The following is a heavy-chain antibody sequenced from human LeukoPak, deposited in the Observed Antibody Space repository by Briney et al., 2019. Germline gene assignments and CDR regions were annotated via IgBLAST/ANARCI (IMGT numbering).Heavy chain of an antibody. CDR3: AKVVRDSSGYWGGFDY. Sequence: GGSLRLSCAASGFIFSSYSMNWVRQAPGKGLEWVTYVSSSSSIIYYADSVKGRFTISRDNAENSLHLQMNSLRAEDTAVYYCAKVVRDSSGYWGGFDYWGQGTLVTVSS. CDR2: VSSSSSII. CDR1: GFIFSSYS. V-gene: IGHV3-48*01. D-gene: IGHD3-22*01. J-gene: IGHJ4*02.